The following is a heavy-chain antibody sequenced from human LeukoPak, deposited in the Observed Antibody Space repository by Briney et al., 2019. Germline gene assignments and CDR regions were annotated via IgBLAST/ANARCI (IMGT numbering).Heavy chain of an antibody. J-gene: IGHJ6*03. CDR3: ARGGERSNWNYPNYYYYYMDV. CDR2: INHSEST. CDR1: GGSFSGYY. V-gene: IGHV4-34*01. Sequence: SETLSLTCAVYGGSFSGYYWSWIRQPPGKGLEWIGEINHSESTSYNPSLKSRVTISVDTSKNQFSLKLSSVTAADTAVYYCARGGERSNWNYPNYYYYYMDVWGKGTTVTVSS. D-gene: IGHD1-7*01.